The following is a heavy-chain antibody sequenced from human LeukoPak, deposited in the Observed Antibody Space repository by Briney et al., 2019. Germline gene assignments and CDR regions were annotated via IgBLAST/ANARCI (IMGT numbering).Heavy chain of an antibody. Sequence: GGSLRLSCAASGFTFRSYGMSWGRQAAGKGLKWVSTISGSGDSINNADSVKGRFTISRDNAKNSLYLQMNSLRADDTAVYYCARSRWLDAFDYWGQGTLVTVSS. CDR3: ARSRWLDAFDY. V-gene: IGHV3-21*01. CDR2: ISGSGDSI. J-gene: IGHJ4*02. CDR1: GFTFRSYG. D-gene: IGHD6-19*01.